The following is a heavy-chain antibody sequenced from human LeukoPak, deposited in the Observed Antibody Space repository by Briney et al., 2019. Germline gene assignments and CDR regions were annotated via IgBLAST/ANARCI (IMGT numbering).Heavy chain of an antibody. J-gene: IGHJ6*03. CDR3: ARERVPAYYYYYMDV. D-gene: IGHD2-2*01. CDR2: INPNSGGT. V-gene: IGHV1-2*02. CDR1: GYTFTGYY. Sequence: ASVKVSCKASGYTFTGYYMHWVRQAPGQGLEWMGWINPNSGGTNYAQKFQGRVTTTRDTSISTAYMELSRLRSDDTAVYYCARERVPAYYYYYMDVWGKGTTVTVSS.